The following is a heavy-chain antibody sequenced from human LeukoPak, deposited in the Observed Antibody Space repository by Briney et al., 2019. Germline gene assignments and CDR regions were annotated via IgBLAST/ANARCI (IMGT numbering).Heavy chain of an antibody. CDR3: ARDRAYYGSGSYNYYYYYMDV. Sequence: SVKVSCKASGGTFSSYTISWVRQAPGQGLEWMGRIIPILGIANYAQKFQGRGTITEAKSTSTAYMELSRLRSEDTAVYYCARDRAYYGSGSYNYYYYYMDVWGKVTTVTVSS. J-gene: IGHJ6*03. CDR2: IIPILGIA. D-gene: IGHD3-10*01. CDR1: GGTFSSYT. V-gene: IGHV1-69*04.